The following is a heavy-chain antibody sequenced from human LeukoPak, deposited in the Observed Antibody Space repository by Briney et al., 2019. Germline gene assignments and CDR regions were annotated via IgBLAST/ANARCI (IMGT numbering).Heavy chain of an antibody. CDR1: GYTFTSYA. D-gene: IGHD2-21*01. CDR2: INAGNGNT. Sequence: ASVTVSCTASGYTFTSYAMHWVRQAPGQRLEWMGWINAGNGNTKYSQKFQGRVTITRDTSASTAYMELSSLRSEDTAVYYCARDLERIVVVSLPSDYWGQGTLVTVSS. V-gene: IGHV1-3*01. CDR3: ARDLERIVVVSLPSDY. J-gene: IGHJ4*02.